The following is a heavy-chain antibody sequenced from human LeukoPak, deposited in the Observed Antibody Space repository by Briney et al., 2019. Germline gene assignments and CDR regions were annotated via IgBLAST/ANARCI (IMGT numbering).Heavy chain of an antibody. D-gene: IGHD6-13*01. V-gene: IGHV4-4*07. CDR3: ARGRGSSWYYFDY. CDR1: GGSISSYY. Sequence: SEALSLTCTVSGGSISSYYWSWVRQPAGKGLEWIGRIYTSGNTNYNPSLKGRVTMSVDTSKNQFSLNLSSVTAADTAVYYCARGRGSSWYYFDYWGQGTLVTVSS. CDR2: IYTSGNT. J-gene: IGHJ4*02.